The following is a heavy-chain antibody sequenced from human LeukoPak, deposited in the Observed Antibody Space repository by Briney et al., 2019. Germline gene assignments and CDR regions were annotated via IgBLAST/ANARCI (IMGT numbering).Heavy chain of an antibody. CDR3: ARQPPDTASFDY. J-gene: IGHJ4*02. CDR1: GGSFSGYY. D-gene: IGHD3-22*01. V-gene: IGHV4-34*01. Sequence: SETLSLTCAVYGGSFSGYYWSWIRQPPGKGLEWIGEINHSGSTNYNPSLKSRLTISVDTSNNQVSLRLSSVTAADTAVYFCARQPPDTASFDYWGQGTLVTVSS. CDR2: INHSGST.